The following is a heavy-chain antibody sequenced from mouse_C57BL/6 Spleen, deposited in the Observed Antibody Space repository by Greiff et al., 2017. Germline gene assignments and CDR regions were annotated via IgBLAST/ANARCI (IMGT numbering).Heavy chain of an antibody. V-gene: IGHV14-4*01. J-gene: IGHJ2*01. Sequence: VQLQQSGAELVRPGASVKLSCTASGFNIKDDYMHWVKQRPEQGLEWIGWIDPENGDTEYASKFQGKATITADTSSNTAYLQLSSLTSADTAVYYCTTRSGDYWGQGTTLTVSS. CDR3: TTRSGDY. D-gene: IGHD1-3*01. CDR2: IDPENGDT. CDR1: GFNIKDDY.